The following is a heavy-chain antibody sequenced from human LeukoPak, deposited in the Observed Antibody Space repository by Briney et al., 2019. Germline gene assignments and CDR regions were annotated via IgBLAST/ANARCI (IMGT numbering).Heavy chain of an antibody. J-gene: IGHJ4*01. CDR2: IKQDGSEK. V-gene: IGHV3-7*01. CDR3: ARDGTAAGLYFDL. CDR1: GFTFSSYW. Sequence: PGGSLRLSCAASGFTFSSYWMSWVRQAPGKGLEWVANIKQDGSEKYYVDSVKGRFTIYRDNAKNSLYLQMNSLRAEDTAVYYCARDGTAAGLYFDLWGQGTLVTVSS. D-gene: IGHD6-13*01.